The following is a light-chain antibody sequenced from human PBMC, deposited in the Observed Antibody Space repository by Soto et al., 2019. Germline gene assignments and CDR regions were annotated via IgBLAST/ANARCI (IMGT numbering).Light chain of an antibody. Sequence: QSALTQPASVSGSPGQSITISCTGTSSDVGDYNYVSWYQQHPGKAPKLMIYEVSHRLSGVSNRFSGSKSGYTASLTISGXQDEDEADYYCSSYISNSIVVFGGGTKLTVL. CDR3: SSYISNSIVV. CDR2: EVS. J-gene: IGLJ2*01. CDR1: SSDVGDYNY. V-gene: IGLV2-14*01.